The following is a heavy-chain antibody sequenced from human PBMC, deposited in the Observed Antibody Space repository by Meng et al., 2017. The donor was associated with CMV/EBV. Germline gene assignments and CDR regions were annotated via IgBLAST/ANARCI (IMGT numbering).Heavy chain of an antibody. D-gene: IGHD2-8*01. CDR2: IAHDGSAK. CDR1: GFTFSSSA. J-gene: IGHJ4*02. CDR3: AKDLYYSFDY. Sequence: HVLLVESGGGVVQPGGSLRISWAASGFTFSSSAMHWVRQPPGKGLEWVSFIAHDGSAKTYTDSVKGRFTISRDDSENTVYLEMNSLRVEDTAVYYCAKDLYYSFDYWGQGTLVTVSS. V-gene: IGHV3-30*02.